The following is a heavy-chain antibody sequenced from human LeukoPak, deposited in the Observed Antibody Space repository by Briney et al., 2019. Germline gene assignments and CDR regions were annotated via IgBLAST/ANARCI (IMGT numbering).Heavy chain of an antibody. Sequence: GGSLRLSCAASGFTFSNFAMSWVRQAPRKRLEWVSTVSGSASNTYYADSVRGRFTVSRDNSKNTLYLQMNSLRAEDTAVYYCATDESSLTPRDFYYGLDVWGQGTTVTVSS. CDR2: VSGSASNT. V-gene: IGHV3-23*01. CDR3: ATDESSLTPRDFYYGLDV. CDR1: GFTFSNFA. J-gene: IGHJ6*02. D-gene: IGHD6-13*01.